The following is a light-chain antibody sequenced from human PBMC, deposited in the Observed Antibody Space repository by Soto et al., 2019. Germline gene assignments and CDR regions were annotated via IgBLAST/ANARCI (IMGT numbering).Light chain of an antibody. CDR3: QKFNSAPFT. CDR1: QGINNY. Sequence: DILMTQYPSSLSASVGDRVTITCRASQGINNYLVWYQQKPGKLPKLLISGASTVQSGVPSRFSGSQSGTDFTLTISSLQPEDVATYYCQKFNSAPFTFGPGTKVDIK. J-gene: IGKJ3*01. CDR2: GAS. V-gene: IGKV1-27*01.